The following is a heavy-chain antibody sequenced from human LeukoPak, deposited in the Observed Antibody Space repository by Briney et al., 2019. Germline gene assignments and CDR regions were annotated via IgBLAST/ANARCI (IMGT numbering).Heavy chain of an antibody. CDR3: GREGSSWSYMDV. Sequence: SETLPLTCTVSGGSISSHYWSWLRQPPGKGLEWIGYIHYSGSTNYNPSLRSRVIISVDTSKNQFSLKLSSVTAADTAVYYCGREGSSWSYMDVWGKGTTVTVSS. D-gene: IGHD6-13*01. CDR2: IHYSGST. CDR1: GGSISSHY. V-gene: IGHV4-59*11. J-gene: IGHJ6*03.